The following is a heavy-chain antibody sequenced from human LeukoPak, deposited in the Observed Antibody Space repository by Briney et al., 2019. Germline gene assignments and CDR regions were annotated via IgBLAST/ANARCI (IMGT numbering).Heavy chain of an antibody. CDR3: ARDPVDTALDGDFDY. D-gene: IGHD5-18*01. CDR1: GFTFSTYT. V-gene: IGHV3-21*04. J-gene: IGHJ4*02. CDR2: SIGSSGSTI. Sequence: GGSLRLSCVASGFTFSTYTMNWIRQAPGKGLERVSGSIGSSGSTIYYADSVKGRFTISRDNAKNSLYLQMNSLRAEDTAVYYCARDPVDTALDGDFDYWGQGTLVTVSS.